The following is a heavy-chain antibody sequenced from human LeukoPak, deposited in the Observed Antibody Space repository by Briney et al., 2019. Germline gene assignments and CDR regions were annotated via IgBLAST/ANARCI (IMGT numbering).Heavy chain of an antibody. J-gene: IGHJ3*01. V-gene: IGHV3-23*01. CDR1: GFTFSISA. CDR3: VKDIQLST. CDR2: ISYSGYNA. D-gene: IGHD5-24*01. Sequence: GGSLRLSCAASGFTFSISAMSWVRQAPGKGLDWVSLISYSGYNAYYADSVRGRFTISRDNSNHTLSLQMNSLRVEDTAIYYCVKDIQLSTWGLGTMVTVSS.